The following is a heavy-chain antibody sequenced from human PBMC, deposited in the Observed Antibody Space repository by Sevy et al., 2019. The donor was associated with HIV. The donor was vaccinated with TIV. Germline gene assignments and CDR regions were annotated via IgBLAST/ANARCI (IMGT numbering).Heavy chain of an antibody. CDR3: ARVYSGYYNS. CDR2: INPGGTEE. Sequence: GGSLRLSCAASGFTFDDYWMQWVRQAPGKGLEWVANINPGGTEEFYVDSVKGRFIISRDNAKNSLFLQMNSLRAEDTAVYYCARVYSGYYNSWGQGTLVTVSS. CDR1: GFTFDDYW. D-gene: IGHD1-26*01. V-gene: IGHV3-7*01. J-gene: IGHJ4*02.